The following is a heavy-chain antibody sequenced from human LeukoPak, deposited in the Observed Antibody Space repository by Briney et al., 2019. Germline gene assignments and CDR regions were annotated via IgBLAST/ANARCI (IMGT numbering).Heavy chain of an antibody. Sequence: SETLSLTCTVSGGSISGYYWSWIRQPPGKGLEWIGYIYYSGGTNYNPSLKSRVTISADTSKNQFSLKLSSVTAADTAVYYCARLGFSNSGSYLAPSDYWGQGTLVTVSS. CDR2: IYYSGGT. V-gene: IGHV4-59*08. CDR3: ARLGFSNSGSYLAPSDY. D-gene: IGHD1-26*01. J-gene: IGHJ4*02. CDR1: GGSISGYY.